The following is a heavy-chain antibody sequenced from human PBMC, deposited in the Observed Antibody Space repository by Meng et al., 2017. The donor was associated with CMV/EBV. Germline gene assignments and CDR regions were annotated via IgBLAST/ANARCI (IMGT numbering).Heavy chain of an antibody. CDR2: IRTGGSHS. V-gene: IGHV3-30*02. D-gene: IGHD3-10*01. CDR3: AKDIPMRRGVTAWFDP. Sequence: GESLKISCSTSGFTSNNYGMHWVRQAPGKGLEWVAFIRTGGSHSFHAESVKGRFTISRDNSNNTLYLQLNSLRAEDTGVYFCAKDIPMRRGVTAWFDPLGQGTLVTVSS. J-gene: IGHJ5*02. CDR1: GFTSNNYG.